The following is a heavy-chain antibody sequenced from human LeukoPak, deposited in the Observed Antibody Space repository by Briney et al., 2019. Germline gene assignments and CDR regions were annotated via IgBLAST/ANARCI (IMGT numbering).Heavy chain of an antibody. Sequence: GGSLRLSCEASGFTFSAYAMTWVRQAPGQGLEWVSSIGSDNKPHYSESVKGRFAISRDNSKSMLFLQLNSLRAEDTAVYYCARDDYYDSSGLDYWGQGILVTVSS. D-gene: IGHD3-22*01. J-gene: IGHJ4*02. CDR2: IGSDNKP. CDR1: GFTFSAYA. CDR3: ARDDYYDSSGLDY. V-gene: IGHV3-23*01.